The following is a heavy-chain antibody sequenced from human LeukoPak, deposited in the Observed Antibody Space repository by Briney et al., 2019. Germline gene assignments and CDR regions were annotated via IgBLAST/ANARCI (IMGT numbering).Heavy chain of an antibody. Sequence: GGSLRLSCAASGFTFSSYSMNWVRQAPGKGLEWVSSISSSRSYIYYADSVKGRFTISRDNAKNSLYLQMNSLRAEDTAVYYCAEMGSLGHWGQGTLVTVSS. D-gene: IGHD2-8*01. J-gene: IGHJ4*02. CDR2: ISSSRSYI. V-gene: IGHV3-21*01. CDR3: AEMGSLGH. CDR1: GFTFSSYS.